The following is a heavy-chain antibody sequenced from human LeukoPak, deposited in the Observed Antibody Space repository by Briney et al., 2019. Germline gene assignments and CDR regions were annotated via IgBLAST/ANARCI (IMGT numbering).Heavy chain of an antibody. Sequence: PSETLSLTCTVSGGSISSSSYYWGWIRQPPGKGLEWIGSIYYSGSTYYTPSVKSRVTIYVDTSKNQFSLQLSSVTPADTAVYCCANQGGSESYHYYYYGMDVWGQGTTVTVSS. D-gene: IGHD3-10*01. CDR3: ANQGGSESYHYYYYGMDV. CDR2: IYYSGST. J-gene: IGHJ6*02. CDR1: GGSISSSSYY. V-gene: IGHV4-39*01.